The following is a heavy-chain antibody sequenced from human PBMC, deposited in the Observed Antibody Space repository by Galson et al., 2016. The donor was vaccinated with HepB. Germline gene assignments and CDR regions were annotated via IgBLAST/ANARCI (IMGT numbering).Heavy chain of an antibody. V-gene: IGHV4-59*08. J-gene: IGHJ4*02. D-gene: IGHD3-10*01. CDR3: ARSTNYIGSGDH. Sequence: TLSLTCAVSGDSFSGYFWNWIRQPPGKGLEWIGYIYYTGVTYYNPSLMGRLTMSMDTSKNQFSLSLTSVTAADTAVYYCARSTNYIGSGDHWGRGTLVIVSS. CDR2: IYYTGVT. CDR1: GDSFSGYF.